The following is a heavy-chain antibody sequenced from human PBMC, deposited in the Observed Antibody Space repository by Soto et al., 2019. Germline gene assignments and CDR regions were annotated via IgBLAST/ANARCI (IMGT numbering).Heavy chain of an antibody. Sequence: ASVKVSCKASGYTFTSYGISWVRQAPGQGLEWMGWISAYNGNTNYAQKLQGRVTMTTDTSASTAYMELRSLRSDDTAVYYCARPGCGGDCSMYYFDYWGQGTLVTVSS. CDR1: GYTFTSYG. CDR3: ARPGCGGDCSMYYFDY. D-gene: IGHD2-21*02. CDR2: ISAYNGNT. V-gene: IGHV1-18*01. J-gene: IGHJ4*02.